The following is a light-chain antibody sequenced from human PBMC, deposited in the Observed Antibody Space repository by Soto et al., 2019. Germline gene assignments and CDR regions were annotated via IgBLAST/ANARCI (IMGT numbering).Light chain of an antibody. J-gene: IGLJ2*01. CDR1: SSNIGAGYD. CDR3: QSYDSSLSVV. Sequence: QPVLTQPPSVSGAPGQRVTISCTGSSSNIGAGYDVHWYQQLPGTAPKLLIYGSGNRPSGVPDRFSGSKSGTSASLAITGLQAEDEADYYCQSYDSSLSVVFGGGTKLTVL. V-gene: IGLV1-40*01. CDR2: GSG.